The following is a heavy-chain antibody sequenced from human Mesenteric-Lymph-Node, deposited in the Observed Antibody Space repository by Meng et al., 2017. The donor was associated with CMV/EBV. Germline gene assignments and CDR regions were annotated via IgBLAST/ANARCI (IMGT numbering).Heavy chain of an antibody. CDR2: INMDGSTT. Sequence: GESLKISCTASGFSFNNYWMRWVRQAPGMGLVWVSHINMDGSTTFYADSVKGRFTISRDNAKNSLYLQMNSLRAEDTAVYYCARDISPYNWNYVGGLDYWGQGTLVTVSS. D-gene: IGHD1-7*01. J-gene: IGHJ4*02. CDR3: ARDISPYNWNYVGGLDY. CDR1: GFSFNNYW. V-gene: IGHV3-74*01.